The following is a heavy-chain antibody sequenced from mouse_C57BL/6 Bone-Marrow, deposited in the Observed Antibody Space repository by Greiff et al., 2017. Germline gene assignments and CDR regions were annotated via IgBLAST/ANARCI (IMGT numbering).Heavy chain of an antibody. V-gene: IGHV1-63*01. CDR1: GYTFTNYW. J-gene: IGHJ1*03. CDR3: ARSPPYYYGSSYGWYFDV. Sequence: VQLQQSGAELVRPATSVKMSCKASGYTFTNYWIGWAKQRPGHGLEWIGDIYPGGGYTNYNEKFKGKATLTADKSSSTAYMQFSSLTSEDSAIYYCARSPPYYYGSSYGWYFDVWGTGTTVTVSS. D-gene: IGHD1-1*01. CDR2: IYPGGGYT.